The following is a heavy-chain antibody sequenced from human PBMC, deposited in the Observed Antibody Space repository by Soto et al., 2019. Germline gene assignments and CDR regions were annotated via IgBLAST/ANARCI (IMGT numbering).Heavy chain of an antibody. V-gene: IGHV4-4*02. CDR3: AIGGTYDYVWGSYRHDAFDI. J-gene: IGHJ3*02. CDR2: IYHSGST. CDR1: GCSISSSNW. D-gene: IGHD3-16*02. Sequence: SETLSLTCAVPGCSISSSNWWSWVRQPPGKGLEWIGEIYHSGSTNYNPSLKSRVIISVDKSKNQFSLKLSSVTAADTAVYYCAIGGTYDYVWGSYRHDAFDIWGQGTMVT.